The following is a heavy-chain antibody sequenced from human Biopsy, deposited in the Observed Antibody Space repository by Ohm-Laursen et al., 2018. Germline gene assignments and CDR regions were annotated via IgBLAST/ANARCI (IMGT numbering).Heavy chain of an antibody. V-gene: IGHV4-59*01. CDR2: VYYTGST. Sequence: SQTLSLTCTVSGDSISSYYWSWIRQPPGKGLERIGYVYYTGSTDYNPSLQSRVTISVDTSKNHFPLRLRSVTPADTAIYYCARDRGYYSDRTVPGYFDLWGRGTLVTVSS. CDR3: ARDRGYYSDRTVPGYFDL. D-gene: IGHD3-22*01. J-gene: IGHJ2*01. CDR1: GDSISSYY.